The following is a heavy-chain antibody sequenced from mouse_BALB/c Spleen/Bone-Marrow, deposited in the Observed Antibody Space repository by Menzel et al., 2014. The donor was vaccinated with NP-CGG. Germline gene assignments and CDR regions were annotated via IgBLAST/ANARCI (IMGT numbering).Heavy chain of an antibody. D-gene: IGHD2-4*01. J-gene: IGHJ2*01. CDR3: ARHSDYDYFDY. V-gene: IGHV5-12*02. CDR2: ISNGGGST. CDR1: GFTFSDYY. Sequence: DVMLVESGGGLVQPGGSLKLSCATSGFTFSDYYMYWVRQTPEKRLEWVAYISNGGGSTYYPDTVKDRFTISRDNAKNTLYLQMSRLKSEDTAMYYCARHSDYDYFDYWGQGTTLTVSS.